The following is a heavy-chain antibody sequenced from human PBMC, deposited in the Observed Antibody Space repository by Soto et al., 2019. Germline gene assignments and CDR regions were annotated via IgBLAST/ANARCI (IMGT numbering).Heavy chain of an antibody. CDR3: ASNNDSSGYYYFSLDAFDI. D-gene: IGHD3-22*01. CDR1: GGTFSSYA. CDR2: IIPIFGTA. V-gene: IGHV1-69*12. J-gene: IGHJ3*02. Sequence: QVQLVQSGAEVKKPGSSVKVSCKASGGTFSSYAISWVRQAPGQGLEWMGGIIPIFGTANYAQKFQGRVTITADESTSTAYMELSSLRSEDTAVYYCASNNDSSGYYYFSLDAFDIWGQGTMVTVSS.